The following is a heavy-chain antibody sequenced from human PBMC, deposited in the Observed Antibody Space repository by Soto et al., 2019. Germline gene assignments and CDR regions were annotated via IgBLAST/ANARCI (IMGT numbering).Heavy chain of an antibody. CDR3: ARVKYSPPYYYSYGMDV. Sequence: QVQLVQSGAEVKKPGASVKVSCKASGYTFTSYGISWVRQAPGQGLEWMGWISAYNGNTNYAQKLQGRVTMTTDTPTSTAYMELRSLRSDDTAVYYCARVKYSPPYYYSYGMDVWGQGTTVTVSS. CDR2: ISAYNGNT. D-gene: IGHD5-18*01. V-gene: IGHV1-18*01. CDR1: GYTFTSYG. J-gene: IGHJ6*02.